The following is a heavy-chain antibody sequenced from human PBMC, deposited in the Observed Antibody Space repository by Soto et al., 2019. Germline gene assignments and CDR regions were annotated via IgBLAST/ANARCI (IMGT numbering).Heavy chain of an antibody. Sequence: QVQLVESGGGVVQPGRSLRLSCAASGFTFSSYAMHWVRQAPGKGLEWVAVISYDGSNKYYADSVKGRFTISRDNSKNTLYLQMNSLRAEDTAVYYCARDLWVAAGGNEYFAGGWFDPWGQGTLVTVSS. D-gene: IGHD6-13*01. CDR2: ISYDGSNK. CDR3: ARDLWVAAGGNEYFAGGWFDP. CDR1: GFTFSSYA. J-gene: IGHJ5*02. V-gene: IGHV3-30-3*01.